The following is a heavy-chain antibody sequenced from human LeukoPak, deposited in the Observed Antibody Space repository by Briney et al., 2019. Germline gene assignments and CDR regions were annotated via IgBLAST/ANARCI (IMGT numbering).Heavy chain of an antibody. J-gene: IGHJ4*02. D-gene: IGHD3-16*02. CDR3: ARDIADGNDYVWGSYRYTMHY. CDR2: ISAYNGNT. V-gene: IGHV1-18*01. CDR1: GYTFTSYG. Sequence: VASVKVSCKASGYTFTSYGISWVRQAPGQGLEWMGWISAYNGNTNYAQKLQGRVTMTTDTSTSTAYMELRSLRSDDTAVYYCARDIADGNDYVWGSYRYTMHYWGQGTLVTVSS.